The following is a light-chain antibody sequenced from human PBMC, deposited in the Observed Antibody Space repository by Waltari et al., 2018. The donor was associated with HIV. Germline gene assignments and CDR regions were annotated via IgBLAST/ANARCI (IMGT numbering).Light chain of an antibody. J-gene: IGLJ3*02. CDR2: SNN. CDR3: AAWDDSLNGLWV. Sequence: QSVLTQPPSASGTPGQRVTIPCSGSSSNIGSTTVNWYQQLPGTAPKLLIYSNNQRPSGVPDRFSGSKSGTSASLAISGLQSEDEADYYCAAWDDSLNGLWVFGGGTKLTVL. CDR1: SSNIGSTT. V-gene: IGLV1-44*01.